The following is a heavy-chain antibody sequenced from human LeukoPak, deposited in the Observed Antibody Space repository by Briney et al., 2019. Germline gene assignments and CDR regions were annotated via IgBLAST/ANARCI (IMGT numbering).Heavy chain of an antibody. Sequence: SETLSLTCAVYGGSFSGYYWSWIRQPPGKGLEWIGEINHSGSTNYNPSLKSRVTISVDTSKNQFSLKLSSVTAAETAVYYCARVGGIAARRVFDYWGQGTLVTVSS. CDR2: INHSGST. D-gene: IGHD6-6*01. CDR1: GGSFSGYY. CDR3: ARVGGIAARRVFDY. V-gene: IGHV4-34*01. J-gene: IGHJ4*02.